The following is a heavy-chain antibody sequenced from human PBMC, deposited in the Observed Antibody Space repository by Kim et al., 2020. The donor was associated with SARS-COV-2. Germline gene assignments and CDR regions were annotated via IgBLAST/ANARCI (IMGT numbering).Heavy chain of an antibody. V-gene: IGHV4-34*01. CDR1: GGSFSGYY. CDR2: INHSGST. CDR3: ARGRFYGYCSSTSCLNHDY. J-gene: IGHJ4*02. Sequence: SETLSLTCAVYGGSFSGYYWSWIRQPPGKGLEWIGEINHSGSTNYNPSLKSRVTISVDTSKNQFSLKLSSVTAADTAVYYCARGRFYGYCSSTSCLNHDYWGQGTLVTVSS. D-gene: IGHD2-2*03.